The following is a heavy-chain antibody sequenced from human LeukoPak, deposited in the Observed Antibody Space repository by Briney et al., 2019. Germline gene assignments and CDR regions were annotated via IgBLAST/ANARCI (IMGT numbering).Heavy chain of an antibody. CDR1: GYTFTTYD. CDR3: ARVAGSIDY. Sequence: ASVKVSCKASGYTFTTYDINWVRQAPGQGLEWMGWMNPNSGYTGYAQKFQGRVTITRDTSISTAYMELRSLRSEDTAVYYCARVAGSIDYWGQGTLVTVSS. D-gene: IGHD6-19*01. V-gene: IGHV1-8*03. J-gene: IGHJ4*02. CDR2: MNPNSGYT.